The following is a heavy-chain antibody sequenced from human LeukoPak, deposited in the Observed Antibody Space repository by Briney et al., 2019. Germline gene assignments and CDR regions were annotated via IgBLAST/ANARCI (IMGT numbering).Heavy chain of an antibody. D-gene: IGHD5-12*01. Sequence: ASVKVSCKVSGYTLTELSMHWVRQAPGKGLEWMGGFDPEDGETIYAQKFQGRVTMTEDTSTDTAYMELSSLRSEDTAVYYCATDRGYSGYDLHAFDIWGQGTMVTVSS. CDR2: FDPEDGET. V-gene: IGHV1-24*01. CDR1: GYTLTELS. J-gene: IGHJ3*02. CDR3: ATDRGYSGYDLHAFDI.